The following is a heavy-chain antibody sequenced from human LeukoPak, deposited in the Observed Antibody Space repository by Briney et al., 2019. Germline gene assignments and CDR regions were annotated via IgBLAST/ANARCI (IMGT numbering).Heavy chain of an antibody. CDR1: GFTFSSYW. D-gene: IGHD5-12*01. CDR3: ARVRATFSPHFDN. V-gene: IGHV3-74*01. CDR2: INSDGSIT. Sequence: GGSLRLSCAASGFTFSSYWMHWVRQAPGKGLMWVSRINSDGSITNYADSVKGRFTISGDNAKNTLYLQMNSLRAEDTAVYYCARVRATFSPHFDNWGQGTQVTVSS. J-gene: IGHJ4*02.